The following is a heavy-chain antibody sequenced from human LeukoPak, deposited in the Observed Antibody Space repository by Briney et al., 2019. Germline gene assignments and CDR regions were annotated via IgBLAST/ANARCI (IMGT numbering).Heavy chain of an antibody. CDR3: AKLGAIAVVINNPGAFDI. CDR2: ISGSGGST. D-gene: IGHD3-22*01. J-gene: IGHJ3*02. V-gene: IGHV3-23*01. CDR1: GFTFSSYA. Sequence: PGGSLRLSCAASGFTFSSYAMSWVRQAPGKGLEWVSAISGSGGSTYYADSVKGRFTISRDNSKNTLYLQMNSLRAEDTAVYYCAKLGAIAVVINNPGAFDIWGQGTMVTVSS.